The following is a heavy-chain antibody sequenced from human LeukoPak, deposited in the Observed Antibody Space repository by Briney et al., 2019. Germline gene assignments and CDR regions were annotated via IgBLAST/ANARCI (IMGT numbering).Heavy chain of an antibody. J-gene: IGHJ4*02. CDR1: GFTFSSYA. CDR3: ATEDSSDYYSFDY. CDR2: ISESGGYT. D-gene: IGHD3-22*01. V-gene: IGHV3-23*01. Sequence: GGSLRLSCAGSGFTFSSYAMSWVRQAPGKGLEWVSAISESGGYTKYADPVKGRFTISRDNSKNTLYLQMNSLKAEDTAAYYCATEDSSDYYSFDYWGQGTLVTVSS.